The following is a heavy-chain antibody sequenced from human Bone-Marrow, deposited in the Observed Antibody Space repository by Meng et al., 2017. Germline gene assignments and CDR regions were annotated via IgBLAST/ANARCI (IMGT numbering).Heavy chain of an antibody. CDR1: GFTFSDHY. V-gene: IGHV3-72*01. Sequence: GGSLRLSCAASGFTFSDHYMDWVRQAPGKGQERVGRTRNKPNRYTTYYAASVKGRFTISRDDSKNSLYLQMSSLKTDDTAVYYCSTDHYGVQDYWGQGTLVTVSS. D-gene: IGHD4-17*01. CDR3: STDHYGVQDY. CDR2: TRNKPNRYTT. J-gene: IGHJ4*02.